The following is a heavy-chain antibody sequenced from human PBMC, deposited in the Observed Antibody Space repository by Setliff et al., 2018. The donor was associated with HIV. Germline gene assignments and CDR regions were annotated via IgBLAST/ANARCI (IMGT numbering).Heavy chain of an antibody. CDR2: ITGSGDST. V-gene: IGHV3-23*01. CDR3: ATGGMAAAGPGGGHGLDV. CDR1: GFTFSSYA. D-gene: IGHD6-13*01. Sequence: QPGGSLRLSCAASGFTFSSYAMTRVRQAPGKGLEWVSSITGSGDSTYYANSVKGRFTISRDSSKNTLPLQMSSLRAEDTALYYCATGGMAAAGPGGGHGLDVWGQGTTVTVSS. J-gene: IGHJ6*02.